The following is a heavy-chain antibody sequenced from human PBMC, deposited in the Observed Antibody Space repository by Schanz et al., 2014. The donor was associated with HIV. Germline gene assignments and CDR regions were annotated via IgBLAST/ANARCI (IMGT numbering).Heavy chain of an antibody. CDR1: GFTLEDYA. CDR3: ARVANWDYYGMDA. J-gene: IGHJ6*02. D-gene: IGHD3-16*01. CDR2: MSWNRRRI. V-gene: IGHV3-9*01. Sequence: EVQLMESGGGLVQPGRSLRLSCAASGFTLEDYAMHWVRQVPGKGLEWVSGMSWNRRRIGYGDAVKGRFTISRDNSKNTLFLQMNSLRGEDTAVYYCARVANWDYYGMDAWGRGTTVTVSS.